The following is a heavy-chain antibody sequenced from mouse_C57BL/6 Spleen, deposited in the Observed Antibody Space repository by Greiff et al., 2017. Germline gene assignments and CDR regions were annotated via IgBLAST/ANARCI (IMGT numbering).Heavy chain of an antibody. CDR1: GYAFSSSW. CDR3: ARSYYSNYGWYFDV. CDR2: IYPGDGDT. J-gene: IGHJ1*03. Sequence: VQLQQSGPELVKPGASVKISCKASGYAFSSSWMNWVKQRPGKGLEWIGRIYPGDGDTNYNGKFKGKATLTADKSSSTAYMQLSSLTSEDSAVYFCARSYYSNYGWYFDVWGTGTTVTVSS. V-gene: IGHV1-82*01. D-gene: IGHD2-5*01.